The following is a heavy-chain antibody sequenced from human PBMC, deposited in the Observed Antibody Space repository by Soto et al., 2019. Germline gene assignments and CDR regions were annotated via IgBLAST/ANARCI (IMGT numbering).Heavy chain of an antibody. J-gene: IGHJ6*02. CDR3: AAQPGEGFYYYYGMDV. CDR1: GFTFTSSA. V-gene: IGHV1-58*01. Sequence: ASLKVSCKASGFTFTSSAVQWVRQARGQRLEWIGWIVVGSGNTNYAQKFQERVTITRDMSTSTAYMELSSLRSEDTAVYYCAAQPGEGFYYYYGMDVWGQGTTVTVSS. D-gene: IGHD7-27*01. CDR2: IVVGSGNT.